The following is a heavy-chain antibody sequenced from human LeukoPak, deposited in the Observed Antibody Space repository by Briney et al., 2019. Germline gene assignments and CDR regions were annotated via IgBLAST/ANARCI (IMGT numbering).Heavy chain of an antibody. V-gene: IGHV3-21*01. CDR3: ARATWDPNYYSYMDV. D-gene: IGHD1-26*01. CDR1: GFTFSSYT. J-gene: IGHJ6*03. Sequence: GGSLRLSCAASGFTFSSYTMKWVRQAPGKGLEWVSSISSSSSYIYYADSVKGRFTISRDNAKNSPFLQMNSLRAEDTAVYFCARATWDPNYYSYMDVWGKGTTVTISS. CDR2: ISSSSSYI.